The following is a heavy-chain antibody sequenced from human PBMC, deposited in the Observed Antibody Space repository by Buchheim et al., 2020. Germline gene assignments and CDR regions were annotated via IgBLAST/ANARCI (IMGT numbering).Heavy chain of an antibody. Sequence: EVQLLESGGGLVQPGGSLRLSCAASGFTFSSYAMSWVRQAPGKGLEWVSAISGSGGSTYYADSVKGRFTISRDNSKNTLYLQMNSLRAEDTAVYYCAKREAVTLIYYYYYGMDVWGQGTT. CDR1: GFTFSSYA. J-gene: IGHJ6*02. D-gene: IGHD4-11*01. V-gene: IGHV3-23*01. CDR2: ISGSGGST. CDR3: AKREAVTLIYYYYYGMDV.